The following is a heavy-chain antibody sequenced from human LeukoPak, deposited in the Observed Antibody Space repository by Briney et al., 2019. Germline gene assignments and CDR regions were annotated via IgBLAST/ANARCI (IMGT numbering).Heavy chain of an antibody. V-gene: IGHV4-34*01. CDR3: ARAPYYDFWSSYPTKLRANWFDP. CDR1: GGSFSGHY. D-gene: IGHD3-3*01. J-gene: IGHJ5*02. Sequence: SETLSLTCAFYGGSFSGHYWSWIRQPPGKGLEWIGEINHSGSTNYNPSLKSRVTISVDTSKNQFSLKLSTVTAADTAVYYCARAPYYDFWSSYPTKLRANWFDPWGQGTLVTVSS. CDR2: INHSGST.